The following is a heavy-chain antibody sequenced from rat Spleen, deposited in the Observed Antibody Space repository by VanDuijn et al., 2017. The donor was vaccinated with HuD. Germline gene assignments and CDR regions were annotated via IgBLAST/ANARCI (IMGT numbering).Heavy chain of an antibody. Sequence: QVQLKESGPGLVQPSETLSLTCTVSGFSLTSYSVSWVRQVSGKGPEWMGRMWYDGDTAFNSVLKSRLSISRDTSKNQVFSXMNXXXTEXTXTXXXARXXXYGXXXFFXXWGQGVXXTVSS. CDR3: ARXXXYGXXXFFXX. CDR2: MWYDGDT. CDR1: GFSLTSYS. D-gene: IGHD1-7*01. J-gene: IGHJ2*01. V-gene: IGHV2-34*01.